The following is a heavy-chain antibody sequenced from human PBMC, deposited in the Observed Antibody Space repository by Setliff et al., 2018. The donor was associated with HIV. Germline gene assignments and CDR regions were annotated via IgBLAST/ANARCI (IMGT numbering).Heavy chain of an antibody. V-gene: IGHV4-59*11. Sequence: SETLSLTCTVSGGSISSHYWSWIRQPPGKGLEWIGYISYSGGTNYNPSLKSRVTISLDTSKSQFSLKLSSVTAADTAVYYCAREVSELWFRDYYWGQGALVTVSS. J-gene: IGHJ4*02. CDR1: GGSISSHY. CDR2: ISYSGGT. CDR3: AREVSELWFRDYY. D-gene: IGHD5-18*01.